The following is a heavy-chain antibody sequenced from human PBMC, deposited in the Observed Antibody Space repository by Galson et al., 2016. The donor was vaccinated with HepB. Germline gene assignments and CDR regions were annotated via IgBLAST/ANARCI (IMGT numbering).Heavy chain of an antibody. Sequence: SLRLSCAASGFTFSRYAMHWVRQPPGKGLEWVTFISYDGYNKDYADSVKGRFAIFRDNSDNTLYLQMNSLRGEDTAVYYCARGDISRAWLHYYFDSWGQGTLVTVSS. CDR3: ARGDISRAWLHYYFDS. CDR1: GFTFSRYA. D-gene: IGHD3-22*01. J-gene: IGHJ4*02. V-gene: IGHV3-30*09. CDR2: ISYDGYNK.